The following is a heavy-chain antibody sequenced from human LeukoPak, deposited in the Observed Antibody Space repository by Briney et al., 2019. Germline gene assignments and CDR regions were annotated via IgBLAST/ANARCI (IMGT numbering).Heavy chain of an antibody. CDR3: ARVDYFDKWLWAQPPRSFDP. J-gene: IGHJ5*02. CDR2: IYHSGST. D-gene: IGHD3-9*01. V-gene: IGHV4-30-2*01. Sequence: PSQTLSLTCAVSGGSISSGGYSWSWIRQPPGKGLEWIRYIYHSGSTYYNPPLKSRVTISVDRSKNQFSLKLSSVTAADTAVYFCARVDYFDKWLWAQPPRSFDPWGQGTLVTVSS. CDR1: GGSISSGGYS.